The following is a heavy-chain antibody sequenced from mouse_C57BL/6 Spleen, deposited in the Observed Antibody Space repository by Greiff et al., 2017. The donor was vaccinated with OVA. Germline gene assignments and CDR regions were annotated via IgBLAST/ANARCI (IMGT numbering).Heavy chain of an antibody. J-gene: IGHJ2*01. Sequence: VKLQQPGAELVKPGASVKLSCKASGYTFTSYWMHWVKQRPGQGLEWIGMIHPNSGSTNYNEKFKSKATLTVDKSSSTAYMQLSSLTSEDSAVYYCARALRLHEYYFDYWGQGTTLTVSS. D-gene: IGHD3-2*02. CDR1: GYTFTSYW. CDR3: ARALRLHEYYFDY. V-gene: IGHV1-64*01. CDR2: IHPNSGST.